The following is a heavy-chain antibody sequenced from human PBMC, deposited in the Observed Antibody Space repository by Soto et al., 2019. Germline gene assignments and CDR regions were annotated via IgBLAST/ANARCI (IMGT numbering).Heavy chain of an antibody. CDR3: ARDSIVATLDY. CDR2: ISAYHGNT. V-gene: IGHV1-18*01. J-gene: IGHJ4*02. Sequence: QVQLVQSGAEVKTPGASVKVSGKATGYTFTSYGISWVPQAPGQGLEWRGWISAYHGNTNYAQKLQGRVTMTTDTSTSTAYMELRSLRSDDTAVYYCARDSIVATLDYWGQGTLVAVSS. CDR1: GYTFTSYG. D-gene: IGHD1-26*01.